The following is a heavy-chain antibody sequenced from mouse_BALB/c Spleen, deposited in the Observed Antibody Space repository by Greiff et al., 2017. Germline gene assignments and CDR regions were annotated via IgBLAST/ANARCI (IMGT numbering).Heavy chain of an antibody. Sequence: QVQLQQSGAELVRPGTSVKVSCKASGYAFTNYLIEWVKQRPGQGLEWIGVINPGSGGTNYNEKFKGKATLTADKSSSTAYMQLSSLTSDDSAVYFCARDDGYSFAYWGQGTLVTVSA. CDR1: GYAFTNYL. CDR2: INPGSGGT. J-gene: IGHJ3*01. CDR3: ARDDGYSFAY. V-gene: IGHV1-54*01. D-gene: IGHD2-3*01.